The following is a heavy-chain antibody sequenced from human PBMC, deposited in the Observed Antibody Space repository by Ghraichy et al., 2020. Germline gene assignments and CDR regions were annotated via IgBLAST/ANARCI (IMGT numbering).Heavy chain of an antibody. D-gene: IGHD1-14*01. CDR3: TTDTRNDGFDI. J-gene: IGHJ3*02. CDR2: IKSKTDGGTT. Sequence: GGSLRLSCAASGFTFSNAWMSWVRQAPGKGLEWVGRIKSKTDGGTTDYAAPVKGRFTISRDDSKNTLDLQMNSLKTEDTAVYYCTTDTRNDGFDIWGQGTMVTVSS. CDR1: GFTFSNAW. V-gene: IGHV3-15*01.